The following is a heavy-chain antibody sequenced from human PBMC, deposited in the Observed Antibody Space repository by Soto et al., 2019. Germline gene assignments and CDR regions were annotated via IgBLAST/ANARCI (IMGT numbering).Heavy chain of an antibody. J-gene: IGHJ3*02. V-gene: IGHV4-31*03. CDR2: IYYSGST. Sequence: QVQLQESGPGLVKPSQTLSLTCTVSGGSISSGGYYWSWIRQHPGKGLAWIGYIYYSGSTYYNPSLKSRVTISVDTSKNQCSLKLSSVTAADTAVYYCARGATVSKRSGFGAVDIWGQGTMVTVSS. D-gene: IGHD4-4*01. CDR3: ARGATVSKRSGFGAVDI. CDR1: GGSISSGGYY.